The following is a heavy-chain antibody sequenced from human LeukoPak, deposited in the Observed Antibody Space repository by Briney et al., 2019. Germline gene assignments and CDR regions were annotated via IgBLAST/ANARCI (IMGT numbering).Heavy chain of an antibody. Sequence: GGCLRLSCAASRFTFCNYWMSWVRQAPGKGLEWVANIKQDGSEKYYVDSVKGRFTISRDNAKNSLYLQMNSLRAEDTAVYYCAGGSDYGDPYPNDYWGQGTLVTVSS. CDR2: IKQDGSEK. V-gene: IGHV3-7*03. D-gene: IGHD4-17*01. CDR1: RFTFCNYW. CDR3: AGGSDYGDPYPNDY. J-gene: IGHJ4*02.